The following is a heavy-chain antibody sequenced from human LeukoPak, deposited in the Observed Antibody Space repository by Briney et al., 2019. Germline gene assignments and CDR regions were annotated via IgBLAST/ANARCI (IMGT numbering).Heavy chain of an antibody. Sequence: PGGSLRLSCAASGFTFSSYAMSWVRQAPGKGLEWVSAIGGSGGSTYYADSVKGRFTISRDNSKNTLYLQMNSLRAEDTAVYYCAKAHYDSSGYYYPFDYWGQGTLVTVSS. CDR1: GFTFSSYA. D-gene: IGHD3-22*01. J-gene: IGHJ4*02. V-gene: IGHV3-23*01. CDR2: IGGSGGST. CDR3: AKAHYDSSGYYYPFDY.